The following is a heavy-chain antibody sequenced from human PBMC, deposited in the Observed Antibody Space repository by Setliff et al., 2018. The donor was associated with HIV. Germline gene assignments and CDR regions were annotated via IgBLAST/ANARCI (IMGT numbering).Heavy chain of an antibody. Sequence: PSETLSLTCAVYNGSFSGYYWTWIRQPPGKGLEWIGEINDSGSTYYNPSLKSRVTISVDTSKNQFSLKLSSVTAADTAVYYCATYADRESNRFDPWGQGILVTVSS. J-gene: IGHJ5*02. CDR1: NGSFSGYY. CDR2: INDSGST. CDR3: ATYADRESNRFDP. V-gene: IGHV4-34*01. D-gene: IGHD3-10*01.